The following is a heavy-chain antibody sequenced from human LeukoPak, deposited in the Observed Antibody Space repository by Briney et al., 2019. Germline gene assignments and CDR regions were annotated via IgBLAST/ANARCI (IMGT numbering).Heavy chain of an antibody. Sequence: ASVKVSCKASGGTFSSYAISWVRQAPGQGLEWMGGIIPIFGTANYAQKFQGRVTITADESTSTAYMELSSLRSEDTAVYYCALRYFSGGSCYHFDYWGQGTLVTVSS. CDR3: ALRYFSGGSCYHFDY. CDR1: GGTFSSYA. D-gene: IGHD2-15*01. CDR2: IIPIFGTA. V-gene: IGHV1-69*13. J-gene: IGHJ4*02.